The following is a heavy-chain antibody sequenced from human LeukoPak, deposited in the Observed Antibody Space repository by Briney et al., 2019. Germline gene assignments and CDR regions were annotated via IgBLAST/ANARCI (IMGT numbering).Heavy chain of an antibody. J-gene: IGHJ4*02. CDR1: GYTFTGYY. Sequence: ASVKVSCKASGYTFTGYYMHWVRQAPGQGLEWMGWINPNSGGTNYAQKFQGRVTMTRDTSISTAYMELSRLRSDDTAVYYCARGPRGRIYDILTGFDYWGQGTLVTVSS. CDR3: ARGPRGRIYDILTGFDY. D-gene: IGHD3-9*01. V-gene: IGHV1-2*02. CDR2: INPNSGGT.